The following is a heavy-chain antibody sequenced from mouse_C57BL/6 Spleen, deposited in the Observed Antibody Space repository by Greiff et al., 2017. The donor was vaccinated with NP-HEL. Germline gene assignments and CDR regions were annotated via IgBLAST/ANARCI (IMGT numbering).Heavy chain of an antibody. CDR2: IYPGDGDT. CDR1: GYAFSSSW. D-gene: IGHD1-1*01. J-gene: IGHJ4*01. Sequence: VKVVESGPELVKPGASVKISCKASGYAFSSSWMNWVKQRPGKGLEWIGRIYPGDGDTNYNGKFKGKATLTADKSSSTAYMQLSSLTSEDSAVYFCARSPYYSYAMDYWGQGTSVTVSS. V-gene: IGHV1-82*01. CDR3: ARSPYYSYAMDY.